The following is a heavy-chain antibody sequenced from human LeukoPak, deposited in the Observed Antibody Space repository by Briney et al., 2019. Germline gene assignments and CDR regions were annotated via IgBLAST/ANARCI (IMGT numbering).Heavy chain of an antibody. CDR1: GFTFSSYG. Sequence: QPGGSLRLSCAASGFTFSSYGMHWVRQAPGKGLEWVAVISYDGSNKYYADSVKGRFTISRDNAKNSLYLQMNSLRAEDTALYYCVFPVATIPAYDTAMARPYWGQGTLVTVSS. D-gene: IGHD5-18*01. CDR3: VFPVATIPAYDTAMARPY. J-gene: IGHJ4*02. V-gene: IGHV3-30*03. CDR2: ISYDGSNK.